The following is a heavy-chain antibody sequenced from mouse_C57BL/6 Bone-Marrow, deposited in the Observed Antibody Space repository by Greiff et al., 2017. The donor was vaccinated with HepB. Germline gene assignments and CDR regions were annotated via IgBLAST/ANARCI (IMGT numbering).Heavy chain of an antibody. D-gene: IGHD1-1*01. CDR3: ASYGSSYAVDY. CDR1: GYSFTSYY. Sequence: VQLQQSGPELVKPGASVKISCTASGYSFTSYYIHWVQQRPGQGLEWIGWIYPGSGNTTYNEKFKGKATLTADTSSNTAYMQLSSLTSEDSAVYYCASYGSSYAVDYWGQGTAVTVSA. CDR2: IYPGSGNT. J-gene: IGHJ4*01. V-gene: IGHV1-66*01.